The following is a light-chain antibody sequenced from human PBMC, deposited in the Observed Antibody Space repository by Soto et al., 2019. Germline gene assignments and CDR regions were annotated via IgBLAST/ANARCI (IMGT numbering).Light chain of an antibody. CDR1: QSIERY. Sequence: DIQMTQSPSSLSASVGDRVTNTCRASQSIERYLNWYQQKSGKAPKFLMYATSHLQSGVPSRFSGSGSGTEFTLTISGLQPEDFGSYYCQQTYTVPYTFGQGTKLEIE. CDR2: ATS. V-gene: IGKV1-39*01. CDR3: QQTYTVPYT. J-gene: IGKJ2*01.